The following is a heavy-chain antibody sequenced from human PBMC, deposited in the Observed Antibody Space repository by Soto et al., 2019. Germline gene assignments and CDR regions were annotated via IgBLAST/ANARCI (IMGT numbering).Heavy chain of an antibody. CDR2: ISSSSSYI. J-gene: IGHJ4*02. CDR1: GFTFSSYS. Sequence: GWSLRLSCAASGFTFSSYSMNWVRQAPGKGLEWVSSISSSSSYIYYADSVKGRFTISRDNAKNSLYLQMNSLRAEDTAVYYCAIVDDILTGYSDYWGQGTLVTVSS. D-gene: IGHD3-9*01. V-gene: IGHV3-21*01. CDR3: AIVDDILTGYSDY.